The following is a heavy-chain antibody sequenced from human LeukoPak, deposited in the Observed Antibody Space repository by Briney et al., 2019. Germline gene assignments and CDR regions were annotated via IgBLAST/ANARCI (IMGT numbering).Heavy chain of an antibody. V-gene: IGHV3-11*01. CDR2: ISSSGSTI. Sequence: GGSLRLSCAASGFTFSDYYMSWIRQAPGKGLEWVSYISSSGSTIYYADSVKGRFTISRDNAKNSLYLQMNSLRAEDTAVYYCARRNEVSWFNTDAFDIWGQGTMDTVSS. CDR3: ARRNEVSWFNTDAFDI. D-gene: IGHD1-1*01. CDR1: GFTFSDYY. J-gene: IGHJ3*02.